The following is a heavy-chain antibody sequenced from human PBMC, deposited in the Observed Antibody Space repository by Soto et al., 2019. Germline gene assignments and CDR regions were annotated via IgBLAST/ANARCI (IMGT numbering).Heavy chain of an antibody. CDR2: ISYSGST. CDR1: AGSISTINYY. D-gene: IGHD2-8*01. CDR3: ARSAQWDGFDP. V-gene: IGHV4-31*03. J-gene: IGHJ3*01. Sequence: QVQLQESGPGLVRPSQTLSLTCTVSAGSISTINYYWSWIRQHPEKGLEWIGYISYSGSTFYHSSLKSRVTISLDTSKKPFALTLTSVTAADTAVYYCARSAQWDGFDPWGQGTMVTVPS.